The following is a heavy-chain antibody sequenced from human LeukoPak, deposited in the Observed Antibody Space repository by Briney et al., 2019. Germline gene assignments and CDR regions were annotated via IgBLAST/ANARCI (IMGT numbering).Heavy chain of an antibody. V-gene: IGHV1-3*01. CDR3: ARGPTRPWFDP. J-gene: IGHJ5*02. CDR2: INAGNGNT. Sequence: GASVTVSCKASGYTFTSCAVHWMRQAPGQRLEWMGWINAGNGNTKSSQKFQGRVTITRDTSASTAYMELSSLRSEDTAVYHCARGPTRPWFDPWGQGTLVTVSS. D-gene: IGHD5-12*01. CDR1: GYTFTSCA.